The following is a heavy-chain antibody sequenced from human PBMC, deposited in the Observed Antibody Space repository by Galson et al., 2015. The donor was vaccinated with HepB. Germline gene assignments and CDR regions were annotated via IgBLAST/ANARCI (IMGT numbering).Heavy chain of an antibody. CDR1: GGTSSSYA. Sequence: SVKVSCKASGGTSSSYAISWVRQAPGQGLEWMGGIIPIFGTANYAQKFQGRVTITADESTSTAYMELSSLRSEDTAVYYCARGGDRMTEEPPFDYWGQGTLVTVSS. V-gene: IGHV1-69*13. CDR2: IIPIFGTA. CDR3: ARGGDRMTEEPPFDY. J-gene: IGHJ4*02. D-gene: IGHD3-10*01.